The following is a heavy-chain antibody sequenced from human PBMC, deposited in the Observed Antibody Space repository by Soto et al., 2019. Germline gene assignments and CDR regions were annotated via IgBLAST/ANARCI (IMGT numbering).Heavy chain of an antibody. Sequence: GRSLRLSCAASGFPFSSYGMHWVRQAPGKGLEWVAVIWYDGSNKYYADSVKGRFTISSDNSKNTLYLQTNSLRAEDTAVYYCARDIGSFYSGYDSVVDYGMDVSGQGTTVTVSS. CDR3: ARDIGSFYSGYDSVVDYGMDV. CDR1: GFPFSSYG. J-gene: IGHJ6*02. D-gene: IGHD5-12*01. V-gene: IGHV3-33*01. CDR2: IWYDGSNK.